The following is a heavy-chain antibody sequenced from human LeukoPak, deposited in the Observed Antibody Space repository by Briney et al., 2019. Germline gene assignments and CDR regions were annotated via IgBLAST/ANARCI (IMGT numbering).Heavy chain of an antibody. V-gene: IGHV1-18*01. CDR2: ISTSNGHT. Sequence: GASVKVSCKTSGYTFTNYGLSWLRQAPGQGLEWMGWISTSNGHTNYAQKFQGRVTLTTDTSTRTAYMELRSLRSNDTAVYYCARDLFAYYDLLSPLDHWGQGTLVTVSS. CDR3: ARDLFAYYDLLSPLDH. J-gene: IGHJ4*02. CDR1: GYTFTNYG. D-gene: IGHD3-3*01.